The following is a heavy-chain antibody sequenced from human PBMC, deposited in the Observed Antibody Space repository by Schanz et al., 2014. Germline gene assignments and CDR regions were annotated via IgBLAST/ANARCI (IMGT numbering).Heavy chain of an antibody. J-gene: IGHJ4*02. CDR3: ARDRRNDDLDY. Sequence: EVKLLESGGTLVRPGGSLRLSCAASGFTFSTYAMAWVRQAPGKGLEWVSSINTGGDSTYYADSVKGRFTISRDNSKNTRYLQMKSLRAEDTAVYYCARDRRNDDLDYWGQGTLVTVSS. V-gene: IGHV3-23*01. CDR1: GFTFSTYA. CDR2: INTGGDST. D-gene: IGHD1-1*01.